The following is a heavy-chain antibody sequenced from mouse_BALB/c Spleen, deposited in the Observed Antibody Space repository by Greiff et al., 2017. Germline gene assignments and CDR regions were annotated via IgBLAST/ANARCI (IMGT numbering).Heavy chain of an antibody. D-gene: IGHD2-1*01. Sequence: VQLQQSGAELAKPGASVKMSCKASGYTFTSYWMHWVKQRPGQGLEWIGYINPSTGYTEYNQKFKDKATLTADKSSSTAYMQLSSLTSEDSAVYYCASKSYGNSFYFDYWGQGTTLTVSS. J-gene: IGHJ2*01. V-gene: IGHV1-7*01. CDR1: GYTFTSYW. CDR2: INPSTGYT. CDR3: ASKSYGNSFYFDY.